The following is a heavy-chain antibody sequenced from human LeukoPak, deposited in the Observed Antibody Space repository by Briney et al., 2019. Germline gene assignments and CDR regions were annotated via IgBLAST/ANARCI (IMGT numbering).Heavy chain of an antibody. D-gene: IGHD6-13*01. J-gene: IGHJ4*02. CDR2: IYYSGST. CDR1: GGSIRGYF. Sequence: SETLSLTGTVSGGSIRGYFWTWIRQPPGKGLEWIGYIYYSGSTNYNPSLKSRVTIAVDTSKNQFSLRLNSVTAADTAVYYCAMAYSSSWYYFDYWGQGTLVTVSS. CDR3: AMAYSSSWYYFDY. V-gene: IGHV4-59*01.